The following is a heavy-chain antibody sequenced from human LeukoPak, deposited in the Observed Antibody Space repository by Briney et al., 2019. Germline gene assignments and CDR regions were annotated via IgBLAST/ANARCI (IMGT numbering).Heavy chain of an antibody. Sequence: SETLSLTCAVYGGSFSGYYWSWIRQPPGKGLEWIGEINHSGSTNYNPSLKSRVTISVDTSKNQFSPKLSSVTAADTAVYYCARAAQLVRDFDYWGQGTLVTVSS. CDR1: GGSFSGYY. J-gene: IGHJ4*02. CDR3: ARAAQLVRDFDY. V-gene: IGHV4-34*01. CDR2: INHSGST. D-gene: IGHD6-13*01.